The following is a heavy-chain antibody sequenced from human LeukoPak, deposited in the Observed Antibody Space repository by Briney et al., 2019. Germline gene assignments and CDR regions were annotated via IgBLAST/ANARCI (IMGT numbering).Heavy chain of an antibody. CDR2: IKQGGSEE. V-gene: IGHV3-7*01. CDR1: GFTFSSYW. J-gene: IGHJ4*02. CDR3: ARDSVEVPTDFDY. Sequence: PGGSLRLSCAASGFTFSSYWMSWVRQAPGKGLEWVANIKQGGSEEYYVDSVKDRFTISRDNAKNSLYLQMNSLRAEDTAVYYCARDSVEVPTDFDYWGQGTLVTVSS. D-gene: IGHD1-26*01.